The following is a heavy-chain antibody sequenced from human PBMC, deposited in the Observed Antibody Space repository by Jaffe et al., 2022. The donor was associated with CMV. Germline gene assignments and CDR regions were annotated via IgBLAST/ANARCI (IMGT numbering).Heavy chain of an antibody. V-gene: IGHV4-39*02. CDR3: ASQYDYTWGSYRPFDS. CDR2: VYYSGST. CDR1: GGSIRSSSYY. J-gene: IGHJ4*02. D-gene: IGHD3-16*02. Sequence: QLQLQESGPGLVKPSETLSLTCAVSGGSIRSSSYYWGWIRQPPGGGLEWIGSVYYSGSTYYNPSLESRLTISVHTSRNYFSLKLSSVTAADTAVYYCASQYDYTWGSYRPFDSWGQGILVSVSS.